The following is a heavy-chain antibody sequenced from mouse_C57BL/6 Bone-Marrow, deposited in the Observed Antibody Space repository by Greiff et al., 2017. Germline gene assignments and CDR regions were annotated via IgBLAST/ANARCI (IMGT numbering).Heavy chain of an antibody. Sequence: EVQLQQSGTVLARPGASVKMSCKTSGYTFTSYWMHWVKQRPGQGLEWIGAIYPGNSDTSYNQKFKGKAKLTAVTSASTAYMELSSLTNEDSAVYYCAIPLYGSSWYAMDYWGQGTSVTVSS. J-gene: IGHJ4*01. V-gene: IGHV1-5*01. D-gene: IGHD1-1*01. CDR2: IYPGNSDT. CDR3: AIPLYGSSWYAMDY. CDR1: GYTFTSYW.